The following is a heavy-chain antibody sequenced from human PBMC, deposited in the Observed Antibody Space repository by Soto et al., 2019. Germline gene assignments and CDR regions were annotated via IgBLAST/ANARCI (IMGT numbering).Heavy chain of an antibody. CDR1: GGSISSGGYY. D-gene: IGHD2-21*02. CDR3: ARGMIGVVTAMYYGMDV. CDR2: IYYSGST. Sequence: QVQLQESGPGLVKPSQTLSLTCTVSGGSISSGGYYWSWIRQHPGKGLEWIGYIYYSGSTYYNPSLKSRVTISVDTSKNQFSLKLSSVTAADTAVYYCARGMIGVVTAMYYGMDVWGQGTTVTVSS. J-gene: IGHJ6*02. V-gene: IGHV4-31*03.